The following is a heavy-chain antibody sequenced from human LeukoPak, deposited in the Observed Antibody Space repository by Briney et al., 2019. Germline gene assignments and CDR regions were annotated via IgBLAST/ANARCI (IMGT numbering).Heavy chain of an antibody. CDR1: GYTLTELS. Sequence: ASVKVSCKVSGYTLTELSMHWVRQAPGKGLEWMGGFNPEDGETIYAQKFQGRVTMTEDTSTDTAYMELSSLRSEDTAVYYCATGGRIVGAYFDYWGQGTLVTVSS. CDR2: FNPEDGET. J-gene: IGHJ4*02. D-gene: IGHD1-26*01. CDR3: ATGGRIVGAYFDY. V-gene: IGHV1-24*01.